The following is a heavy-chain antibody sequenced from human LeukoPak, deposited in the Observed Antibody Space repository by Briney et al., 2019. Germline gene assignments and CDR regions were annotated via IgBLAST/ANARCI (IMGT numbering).Heavy chain of an antibody. J-gene: IGHJ3*02. D-gene: IGHD2-15*01. CDR3: AREVVVVAAKGSAFDI. CDR1: GYTFTSYY. V-gene: IGHV1-46*01. Sequence: ASVKVSCKASGYTFTSYYMHWVRQAPGQGLEWMGIINPSGGSTSYAQKFQGRVTMTRDTSTSTVYMELSSLRSEDTAVYYCAREVVVVAAKGSAFDIWGQGTMVTVSS. CDR2: INPSGGST.